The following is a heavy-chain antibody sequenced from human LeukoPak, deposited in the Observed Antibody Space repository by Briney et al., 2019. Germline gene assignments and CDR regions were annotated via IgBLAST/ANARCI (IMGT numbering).Heavy chain of an antibody. CDR3: ARGGSYYYDSSGYSDAFDI. Sequence: PGGSLRLSCAASGFTFDDYGMSWVRQAPGKGLEWVSGINWNGGSTGYADSVKGRFTISRDNAKNSLYLQMNSLRAEDTALYYCARGGSYYYDSSGYSDAFDIWGQGTMVTVSS. D-gene: IGHD3-22*01. V-gene: IGHV3-20*04. CDR1: GFTFDDYG. J-gene: IGHJ3*02. CDR2: INWNGGST.